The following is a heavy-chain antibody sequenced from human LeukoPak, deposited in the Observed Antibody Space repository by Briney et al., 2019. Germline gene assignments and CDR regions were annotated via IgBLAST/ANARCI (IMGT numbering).Heavy chain of an antibody. Sequence: PGGSLRLSCTASGFSFSTFAMAWVRQAPGNGLDWVSGVYAGGSVANYADSVKGRFAISRDNSKNTLYLQMNNLRVEDMAVYYCAKDLTFGDGRWEFDAWGQGSLVTVSS. CDR1: GFSFSTFA. CDR3: AKDLTFGDGRWEFDA. J-gene: IGHJ5*02. V-gene: IGHV3-23*03. CDR2: VYAGGSVA. D-gene: IGHD2-21*01.